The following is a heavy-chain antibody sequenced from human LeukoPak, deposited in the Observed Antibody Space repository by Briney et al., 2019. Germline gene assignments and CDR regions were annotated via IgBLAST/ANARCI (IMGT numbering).Heavy chain of an antibody. CDR3: ARESPVGATTGNWFDP. CDR2: INPNSGGT. D-gene: IGHD1-26*01. V-gene: IGHV1-2*02. Sequence: ASVKVSCKASGYTFTCYYMHWVRQAPGQGLEWMGWINPNSGGTNYAQKFQGRVTMTRDTSISTAYMELSRLRSDDTAVYYCARESPVGATTGNWFDPWGQGTLVTVSS. CDR1: GYTFTCYY. J-gene: IGHJ5*02.